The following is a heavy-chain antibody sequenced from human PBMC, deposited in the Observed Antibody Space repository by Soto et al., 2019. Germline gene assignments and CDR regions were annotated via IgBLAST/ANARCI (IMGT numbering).Heavy chain of an antibody. Sequence: QLQLQESGPGLVKPSETLSLTCTVSGGSISSSSYYWGWIRQPPGKGLEWIGSIYYSGSTYYNPSLKSRVTISVDTSKTQFSLKLSSVTAADTAVYYCARSFITMIQADAFDIWGQGTMVTVSS. V-gene: IGHV4-39*01. CDR3: ARSFITMIQADAFDI. CDR2: IYYSGST. J-gene: IGHJ3*02. D-gene: IGHD3-22*01. CDR1: GGSISSSSYY.